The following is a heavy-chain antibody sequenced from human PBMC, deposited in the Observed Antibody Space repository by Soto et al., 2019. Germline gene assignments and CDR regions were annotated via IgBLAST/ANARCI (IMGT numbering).Heavy chain of an antibody. CDR1: GFSFNNDW. J-gene: IGHJ4*02. D-gene: IGHD2-15*01. CDR3: ARDHKCSGGACPFDY. Sequence: GGSLRLSCAASGFSFNNDWMSWVRQAPGKGLEWVGNMNQDGSARYYVDSVKGRFSISRDNAENSLYLEMNSLRTEDSAVYYCARDHKCSGGACPFDYWGQGTLVTVSS. V-gene: IGHV3-7*04. CDR2: MNQDGSAR.